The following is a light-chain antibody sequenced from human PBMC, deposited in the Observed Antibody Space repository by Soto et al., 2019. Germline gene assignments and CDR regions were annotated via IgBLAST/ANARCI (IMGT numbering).Light chain of an antibody. CDR2: WAS. CDR3: QQYYSTPFT. J-gene: IGKJ3*01. V-gene: IGKV4-1*01. CDR1: QSVLYSSNNKNY. Sequence: DIVMTQSPDSLAVSLGERATINCKSSQSVLYSSNNKNYLAWYQQKPGQPPKLLIYWASTRESGVPERFSGSGSGTDFTLTSSSLQAEDVAVYYCQQYYSTPFTFGPGTKVDI.